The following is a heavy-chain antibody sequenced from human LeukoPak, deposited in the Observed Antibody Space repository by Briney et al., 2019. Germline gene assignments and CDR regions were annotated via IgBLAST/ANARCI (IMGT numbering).Heavy chain of an antibody. CDR3: ARAGDTYYDILTGYSIFDY. CDR1: GFTFSSYS. Sequence: GGSLRLSCAASGFTFSSYSMNWVRQAPGKGLEWVSSISSSSSYIYYADSVKGRFTISRDNAKNSLYLQMNSLRAEDTAVYYCARAGDTYYDILTGYSIFDYWGQGTLVTVS. CDR2: ISSSSSYI. D-gene: IGHD3-9*01. J-gene: IGHJ4*02. V-gene: IGHV3-21*01.